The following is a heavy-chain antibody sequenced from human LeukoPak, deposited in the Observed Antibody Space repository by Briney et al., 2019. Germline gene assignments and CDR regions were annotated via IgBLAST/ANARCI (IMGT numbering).Heavy chain of an antibody. J-gene: IGHJ5*02. Sequence: PSETLSLTCTVSGGSISSSSYYWGWIRQPPGKGLEWIGSNYYSGSTYYNPSLKSRVTISVDTSKNQFSLKLSSVTAADTAVYYCARAAYVVVPAGRSHWFDPWGQGTLVTVSS. V-gene: IGHV4-39*01. CDR2: NYYSGST. CDR3: ARAAYVVVPAGRSHWFDP. CDR1: GGSISSSSYY. D-gene: IGHD2-2*01.